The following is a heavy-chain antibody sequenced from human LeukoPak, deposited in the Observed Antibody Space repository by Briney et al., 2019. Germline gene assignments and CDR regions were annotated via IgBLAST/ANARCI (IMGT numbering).Heavy chain of an antibody. CDR3: TTAVNGSYFD. J-gene: IGHJ4*02. CDR2: IKSRTDGGTT. CDR1: GFTFSYAW. D-gene: IGHD1-26*01. Sequence: GGSLRLSCAASGFTFSYAWMAWVRQAPGKGLEGVGRIKSRTDGGTTDYAAPVKGRFTISRDDSKNTLYVQTNSLKIEDTAVYYCTTAVNGSYFDWGQGTLVTVSS. V-gene: IGHV3-15*01.